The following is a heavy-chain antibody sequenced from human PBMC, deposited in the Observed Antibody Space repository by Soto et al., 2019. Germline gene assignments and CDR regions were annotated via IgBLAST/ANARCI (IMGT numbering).Heavy chain of an antibody. CDR2: IYYSGST. J-gene: IGHJ4*02. Sequence: QVQLQESGPGLVKPSQTLSLTCTVSGGSISSGDYYWSWIRQPPGKGLEWIGHIYYSGSTYYNPSLRSRVTISVDTSKNQFSLKLSSVTAADTAVYYCARVGGYYYGSGTHYWGQGTLVTVSS. CDR3: ARVGGYYYGSGTHY. CDR1: GGSISSGDYY. D-gene: IGHD3-10*01. V-gene: IGHV4-30-4*01.